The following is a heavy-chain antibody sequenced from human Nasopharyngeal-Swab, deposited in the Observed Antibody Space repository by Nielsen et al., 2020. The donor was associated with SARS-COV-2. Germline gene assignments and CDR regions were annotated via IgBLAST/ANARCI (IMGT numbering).Heavy chain of an antibody. Sequence: GGSLRLSCAASGFTFSNHWMHWVRQAPGKGLVWVSRINTDGSTTNYADSVKGRFTISRDNAKNTVALQMNSLRAEDTAVYYCAKGRDGRGLGFDYWGQGTLVTVSS. J-gene: IGHJ4*02. CDR1: GFTFSNHW. D-gene: IGHD5-24*01. CDR2: INTDGSTT. CDR3: AKGRDGRGLGFDY. V-gene: IGHV3-74*01.